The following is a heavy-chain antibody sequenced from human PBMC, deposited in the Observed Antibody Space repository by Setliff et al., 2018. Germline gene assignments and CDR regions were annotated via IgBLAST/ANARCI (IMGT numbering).Heavy chain of an antibody. CDR3: AREGVDTRSSTDYRYYMDV. D-gene: IGHD2-15*01. J-gene: IGHJ6*03. V-gene: IGHV1-69*05. Sequence: SVKVSCKATGGTCRNYGISWVRQAPGQGLEWMGGTIPMFGTTNYAQKFQGRVTVITDESTSTAYMELSSLKSEDTAMYYCAREGVDTRSSTDYRYYMDVWGKGTTVTVSS. CDR2: TIPMFGTT. CDR1: GGTCRNYG.